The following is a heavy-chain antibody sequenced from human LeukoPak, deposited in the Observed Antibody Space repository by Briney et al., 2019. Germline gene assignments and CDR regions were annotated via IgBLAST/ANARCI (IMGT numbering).Heavy chain of an antibody. Sequence: SETLSLTCTVSGGSISSYYWSWIRQPPGKGLEWIGYIYYSGSTNYNPSLKSRVTISVDTSKNQFSLKLSSVTAAGTAVYYCARDPGITGTTMHYYYYMDVWGKGTTVTVSS. CDR3: ARDPGITGTTMHYYYYMDV. J-gene: IGHJ6*03. D-gene: IGHD1-7*01. CDR1: GGSISSYY. CDR2: IYYSGST. V-gene: IGHV4-59*12.